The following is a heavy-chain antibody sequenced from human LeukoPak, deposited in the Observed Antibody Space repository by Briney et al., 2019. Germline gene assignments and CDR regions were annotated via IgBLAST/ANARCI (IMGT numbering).Heavy chain of an antibody. V-gene: IGHV4-34*01. CDR2: INHSGST. CDR1: GGSFSGYY. J-gene: IGHJ6*03. Sequence: PSETLSLTCAVYGGSFSGYYWSWIRQPPGKGLEWIGEINHSGSTNYNPSLKSRVTISVDTSKNQFSLKLSSVTVADTAVYYCARGRRTLVSNYMDVWGKGTTVTVSS. D-gene: IGHD6-6*01. CDR3: ARGRRTLVSNYMDV.